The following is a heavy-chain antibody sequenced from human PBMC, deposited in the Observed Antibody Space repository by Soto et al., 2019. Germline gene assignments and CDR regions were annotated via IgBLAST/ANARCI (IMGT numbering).Heavy chain of an antibody. CDR3: ARDQGGYTIFDY. CDR1: GGSISSNDYY. V-gene: IGHV4-31*03. D-gene: IGHD5-18*01. CDR2: IYYSGST. Sequence: ASETLSLTCTVSGGSISSNDYYWSWIRQLPGKGLEWIGYIYYSGSTYYNPSLKSRVTISVDTSKNQFSLILYSVTAADTAVYYCARDQGGYTIFDYWGQGTLVT. J-gene: IGHJ4*02.